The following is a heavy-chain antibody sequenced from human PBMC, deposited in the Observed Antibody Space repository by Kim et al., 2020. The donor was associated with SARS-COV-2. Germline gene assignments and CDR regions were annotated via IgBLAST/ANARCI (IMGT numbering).Heavy chain of an antibody. V-gene: IGHV3-30*18. CDR2: ISYDGSNK. D-gene: IGHD2-15*01. Sequence: GGSLRLSCAASGFTFSSYGMHWVRQAPGKGLEWVAVISYDGSNKYYADSVKGRFTISRDNSKNTLYLQMNSLRAEDTAVYYCAKTVPRVVAAPTLTSPRYYYYGMDVWGQGTTVTVSS. CDR3: AKTVPRVVAAPTLTSPRYYYYGMDV. CDR1: GFTFSSYG. J-gene: IGHJ6*02.